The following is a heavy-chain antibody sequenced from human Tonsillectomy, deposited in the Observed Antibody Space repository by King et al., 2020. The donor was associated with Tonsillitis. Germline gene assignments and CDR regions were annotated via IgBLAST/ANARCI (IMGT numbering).Heavy chain of an antibody. V-gene: IGHV3-15*01. Sequence: EVQLVESGGGLVKPGESLRLSCAGSGFIFGNVWMSWVRQAPGKGLQWVGRIKSKSDGETKEYAAPVKGRFTISRDDSKNTLFLEMNGLKAEDTAVYYCTTDNTRGLPLNADCWGQGALVTVSA. CDR2: IKSKSDGETK. J-gene: IGHJ1*01. CDR1: GFIFGNVW. CDR3: TTDNTRGLPLNADC. D-gene: IGHD3/OR15-3a*01.